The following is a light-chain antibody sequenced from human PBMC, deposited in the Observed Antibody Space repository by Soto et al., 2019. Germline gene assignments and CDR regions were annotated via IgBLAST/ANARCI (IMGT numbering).Light chain of an antibody. CDR1: QSVSSSY. J-gene: IGKJ2*01. CDR3: QQYGRSPRT. Sequence: EIVLTQSPGTLSLSPGERATLSCRASQSVSSSYLAWYQQKPGQAPRLLIYGASSRATGIPDRFSGSGSGTDFNLTISRLEPEDFAVYYCQQYGRSPRTFGQGTKLEIK. CDR2: GAS. V-gene: IGKV3-20*01.